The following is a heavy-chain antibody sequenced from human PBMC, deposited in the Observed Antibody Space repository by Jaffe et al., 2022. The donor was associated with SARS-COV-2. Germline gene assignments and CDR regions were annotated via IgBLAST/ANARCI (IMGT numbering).Heavy chain of an antibody. J-gene: IGHJ4*02. CDR2: ISGSGGST. CDR1: GFTFSSYA. Sequence: EVQLLESGGGLVQPGGSLRLSCAASGFTFSSYAMSWVRQAPGKGLEWVSFISGSGGSTYYADSVKGRFTISRDNSKNTLYLQMNSLRAEDTAVYYCAKDRGVTYYDSSGSDYWGQGTLVTVSS. D-gene: IGHD3-22*01. V-gene: IGHV3-23*01. CDR3: AKDRGVTYYDSSGSDY.